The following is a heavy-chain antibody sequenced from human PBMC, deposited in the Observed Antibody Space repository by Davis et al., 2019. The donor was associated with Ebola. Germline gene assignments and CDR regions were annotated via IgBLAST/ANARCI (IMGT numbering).Heavy chain of an antibody. CDR3: ARDEGYCSSTSCPSRYYYYMDV. Sequence: SVKVSCKASGGTFSSYAISWVRQAPGQGLEWMGGIIPIFGTANYAQKFQGRVTITADESTSTAYMELSSLRSEDTAVYYCARDEGYCSSTSCPSRYYYYMDVWGKGTTVTVSS. CDR1: GGTFSSYA. J-gene: IGHJ6*03. V-gene: IGHV1-69*13. D-gene: IGHD2-2*01. CDR2: IIPIFGTA.